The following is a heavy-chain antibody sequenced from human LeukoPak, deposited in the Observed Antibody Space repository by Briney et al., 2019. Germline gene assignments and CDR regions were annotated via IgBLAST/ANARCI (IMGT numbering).Heavy chain of an antibody. CDR2: IRSKANSYAT. D-gene: IGHD5-24*01. CDR3: TRHNAVEMATISLDY. J-gene: IGHJ4*02. V-gene: IGHV3-73*01. CDR1: GVTFSGSA. Sequence: GSLRLSCAASGVTFSGSAMHWVRQASGKGLEWVGRIRSKANSYATAYAASVKGRFTISRDDSKNTAYLQMNSLKTEDTAVYYCTRHNAVEMATISLDYWGQGTLVTVSS.